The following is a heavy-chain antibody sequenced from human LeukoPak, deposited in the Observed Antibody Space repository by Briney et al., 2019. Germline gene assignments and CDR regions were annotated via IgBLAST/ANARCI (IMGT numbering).Heavy chain of an antibody. V-gene: IGHV3-23*01. CDR3: AKRGVVIRVILVGFHKEAYYFDS. CDR2: I. Sequence: PGASLRLSCAVSGITLSNYGMSWVRQAPGKGLEWVAGIKGRFTISRDNSKNTLYLQMNSLRAEDTAVYFCAKRGVVIRVILVGFHKEAYYFDSWGQGALVTVSS. J-gene: IGHJ4*02. D-gene: IGHD3-22*01. CDR1: GITLSNYG.